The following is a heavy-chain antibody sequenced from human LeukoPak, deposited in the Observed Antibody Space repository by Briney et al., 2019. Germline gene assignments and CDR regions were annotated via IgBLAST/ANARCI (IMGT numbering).Heavy chain of an antibody. V-gene: IGHV3-7*01. CDR3: VGSSGWYFDY. Sequence: GGSLRLSCVVSGFTFSNHWMSWVRQAPGKGLEWVANIKEDGSEKYYVDSVKGRFTISRDNAKNSLYLQLDSLRAEDTAVYYCVGSSGWYFDYWGQGTLVTVSS. CDR1: GFTFSNHW. CDR2: IKEDGSEK. J-gene: IGHJ4*02. D-gene: IGHD6-19*01.